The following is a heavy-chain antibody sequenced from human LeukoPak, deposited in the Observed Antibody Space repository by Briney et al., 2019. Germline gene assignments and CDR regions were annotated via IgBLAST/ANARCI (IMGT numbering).Heavy chain of an antibody. CDR2: INTDTRNP. Sequence: GASVKVSCKASGYSFTSYAMIWVRQAPGQGLEWMGWINTDTRNPTYAQDFTGRFVFSLDSSVRTAYLQISSLEAEDTAVYYCARVGGYCSDGNCYPKYWGQGTLVTLSS. V-gene: IGHV7-4-1*02. D-gene: IGHD2-15*01. CDR1: GYSFTSYA. J-gene: IGHJ4*02. CDR3: ARVGGYCSDGNCYPKY.